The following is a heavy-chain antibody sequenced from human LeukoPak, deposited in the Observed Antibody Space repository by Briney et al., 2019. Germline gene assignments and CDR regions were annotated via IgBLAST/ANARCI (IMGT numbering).Heavy chain of an antibody. V-gene: IGHV3-11*01. CDR2: ISKNGKTI. J-gene: IGHJ5*02. Sequence: GGSLRLSCTTSGFTFSTLAMSWVRQAPGKGLEWLSYISKNGKTIYYADSVKGRFTISRDNAKKSVYLQMNSLRAEDTAVYYCATTGLLGDIPWGQGTLVTVSS. D-gene: IGHD3-10*01. CDR3: ATTGLLGDIP. CDR1: GFTFSTLA.